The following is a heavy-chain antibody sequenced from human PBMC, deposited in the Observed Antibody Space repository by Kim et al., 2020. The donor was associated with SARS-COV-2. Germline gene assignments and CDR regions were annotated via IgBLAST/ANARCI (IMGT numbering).Heavy chain of an antibody. Sequence: GGSLRLSCAASGFTFSSYAMHWVRQAPGKGLEWVAVISYDGSNKYYADSVKGRFTISRDNSKNTLYLQMNSLRAEDTAVYYCARGGMVRGVITDAFDIWGQGTMVTVSS. J-gene: IGHJ3*02. D-gene: IGHD3-10*01. CDR2: ISYDGSNK. CDR3: ARGGMVRGVITDAFDI. CDR1: GFTFSSYA. V-gene: IGHV3-30*04.